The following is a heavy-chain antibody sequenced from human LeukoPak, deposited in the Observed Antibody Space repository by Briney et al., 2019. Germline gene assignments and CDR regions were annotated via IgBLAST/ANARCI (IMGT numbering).Heavy chain of an antibody. J-gene: IGHJ6*03. D-gene: IGHD5-18*01. CDR2: IYYSGST. Sequence: SETLSLTCTVSGGSISSSSYYWGWIRQPPRKGLEWIGSIYYSGSTYYNPSLKSRVTISVDTSKNQFSLKLSSVTAADTAVYYCARRSGGYSYGYSDYYYYYMDVWGKGTTVTISS. CDR3: ARRSGGYSYGYSDYYYYYMDV. CDR1: GGSISSSSYY. V-gene: IGHV4-39*01.